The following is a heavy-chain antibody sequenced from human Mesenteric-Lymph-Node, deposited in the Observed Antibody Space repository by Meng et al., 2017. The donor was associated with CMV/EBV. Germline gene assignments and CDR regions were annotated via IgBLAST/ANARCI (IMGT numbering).Heavy chain of an antibody. J-gene: IGHJ4*02. V-gene: IGHV3-23*03. CDR2: VYSRGSDT. CDR3: AKSDCSSATCYTVYFDY. CDR1: GFTFSSYS. D-gene: IGHD2-2*01. Sequence: GGSLRLSCVASGFTFSSYSMSWVRQAPGKGPEWVSGVYSRGSDTYYADSVKGRFTISRDTSKNTLYLQMNSLRAEDTAVYYCAKSDCSSATCYTVYFDYWGQGTLVTVSS.